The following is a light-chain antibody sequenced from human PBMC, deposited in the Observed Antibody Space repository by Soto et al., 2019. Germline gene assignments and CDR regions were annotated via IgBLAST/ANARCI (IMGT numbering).Light chain of an antibody. J-gene: IGKJ5*01. Sequence: EMVLTQSPATLSLSPGERATLSGRASQSVSSYLAWYQQKPGQAPRLLIYDASNRATGIPARFSGSGSGTDFTLTTGSLDTEDFAVYYCQQRSNCPPVTFGQGSRLEIK. V-gene: IGKV3-11*01. CDR3: QQRSNCPPVT. CDR1: QSVSSY. CDR2: DAS.